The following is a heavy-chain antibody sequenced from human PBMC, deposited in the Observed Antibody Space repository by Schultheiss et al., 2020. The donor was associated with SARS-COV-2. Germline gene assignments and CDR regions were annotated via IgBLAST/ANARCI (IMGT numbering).Heavy chain of an antibody. CDR1: GGSISSSSYY. Sequence: SETLSLTCTVSGGSISSSSYYWGWIRQPPGKGLEWIGSIYYSGSTYYNPSLKSRVTISVDTSKNQFSLKLSSVTAADTAVYYCAREPASPVYHYDYWGQGTLVTVSS. D-gene: IGHD5/OR15-5a*01. V-gene: IGHV4-39*07. CDR3: AREPASPVYHYDY. J-gene: IGHJ4*02. CDR2: IYYSGST.